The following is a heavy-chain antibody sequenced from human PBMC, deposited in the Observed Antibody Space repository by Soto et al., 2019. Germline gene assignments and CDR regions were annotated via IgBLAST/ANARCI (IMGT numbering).Heavy chain of an antibody. CDR1: GFTFDHYA. CDR2: ISWNSNSI. CDR3: AKGSGGGTIFGVSSDL. Sequence: EVQLVESGGGLVQPGGSLRLSCAASGFTFDHYAMHWVRQAPWKGLEWVGGISWNSNSIVYVDSVKGRFNLSRDSAKNALYLQMNRLRIEDPARDFCAKGSGGGTIFGVSSDLWGQGALVTFYS. V-gene: IGHV3-9*01. D-gene: IGHD3-3*01. J-gene: IGHJ5*02.